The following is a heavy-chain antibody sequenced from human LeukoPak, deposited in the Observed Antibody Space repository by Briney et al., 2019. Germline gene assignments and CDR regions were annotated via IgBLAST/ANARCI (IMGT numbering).Heavy chain of an antibody. CDR1: GFTFTASA. D-gene: IGHD3-10*01. CDR2: IRSKANSYAT. Sequence: GGSLRLSCAASGFTFTASAVHWVRQASGKGLEWVGRIRSKANSYATAYGASVKGRFTISRDDSKNTAYLQMNSLKIEDTAVYYCTQTPWFGELSHHWYFDLWGRGTLVTVSS. CDR3: TQTPWFGELSHHWYFDL. J-gene: IGHJ2*01. V-gene: IGHV3-73*01.